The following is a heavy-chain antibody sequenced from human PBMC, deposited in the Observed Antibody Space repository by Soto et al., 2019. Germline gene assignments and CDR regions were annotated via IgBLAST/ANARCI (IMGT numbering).Heavy chain of an antibody. Sequence: PSETLSLTCSVSGGAISGSYWSWIRQSPGKGLEWLGYVYYTGSTNYSPSLRSRVSISVDTSKNEFSLRLSSVTSADTAVYFCPRSVADPGVHIDYWGQGTQVTVSS. CDR3: PRSVADPGVHIDY. CDR1: GGAISGSY. J-gene: IGHJ4*02. CDR2: VYYTGST. D-gene: IGHD2-8*01. V-gene: IGHV4-59*01.